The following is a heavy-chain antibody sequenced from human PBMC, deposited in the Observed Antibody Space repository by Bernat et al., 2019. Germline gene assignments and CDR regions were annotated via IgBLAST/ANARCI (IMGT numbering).Heavy chain of an antibody. CDR3: ARDTSNSGPFTHLDY. CDR1: GFTFSSYA. J-gene: IGHJ4*02. CDR2: LSNSGDNT. D-gene: IGHD5-12*01. V-gene: IGHV3-23*04. Sequence: EVQLVESGGGLVQPGGSLRLSCAAPGFTFSSYAMSWVRQAPGKGLEWVSSLSNSGDNTYYADSLKGRFTISRDNSKNTLYLQMNSLRAEDTAVFYCARDTSNSGPFTHLDYWGQGTLVTVSS.